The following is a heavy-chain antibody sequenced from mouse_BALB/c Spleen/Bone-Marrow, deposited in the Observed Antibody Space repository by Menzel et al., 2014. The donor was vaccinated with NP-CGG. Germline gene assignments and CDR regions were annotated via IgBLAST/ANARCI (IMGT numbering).Heavy chain of an antibody. CDR2: INPINGDT. CDR3: AMGVRLYWYFDV. V-gene: IGHV1-26*01. Sequence: VQLQQSGPELVKPGASVKMSCKASGYTFTDYYMKWVKQSHGESLEWIGDINPINGDTFYNQKFKGKATLTVDESSSTAYMQLDSLTSEDSAVYYCAMGVRLYWYFDVWGAGTTVTVSS. D-gene: IGHD2-14*01. CDR1: GYTFTDYY. J-gene: IGHJ1*01.